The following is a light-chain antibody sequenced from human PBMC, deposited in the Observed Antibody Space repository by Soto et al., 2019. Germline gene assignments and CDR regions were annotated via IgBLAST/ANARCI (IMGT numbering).Light chain of an antibody. Sequence: DIQMTQSPSILSASVGDRVTVTCRASQGISSWLAWYQKKPGKPPNLLIYKASTLASGVPSRFSGSGSGTEFTLTINSLQPDDFATYYCQQYHIYSGTFGQGTKVDI. J-gene: IGKJ1*01. CDR3: QQYHIYSGT. V-gene: IGKV1-5*03. CDR2: KAS. CDR1: QGISSW.